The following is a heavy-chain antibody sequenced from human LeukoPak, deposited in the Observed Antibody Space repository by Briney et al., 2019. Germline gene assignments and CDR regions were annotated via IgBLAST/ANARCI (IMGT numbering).Heavy chain of an antibody. D-gene: IGHD5-18*01. CDR3: AKDLRIQLWGGY. CDR1: GFTFSSYG. CDR2: IRYDGSNK. J-gene: IGHJ4*02. V-gene: IGHV3-30*02. Sequence: GGSLRLSXAASGFTFSSYGMHWVRQAPGKGLEWVAFIRYDGSNKYYADSVKGRFTISRDNSKNTLYLQMNSLRAEDTAVYYCAKDLRIQLWGGYWGPGTLVTVSS.